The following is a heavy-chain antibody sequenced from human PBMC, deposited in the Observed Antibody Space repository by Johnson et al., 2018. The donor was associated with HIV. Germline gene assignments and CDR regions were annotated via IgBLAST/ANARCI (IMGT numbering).Heavy chain of an antibody. V-gene: IGHV3-30-3*01. CDR1: GFTFRSYA. Sequence: QVQLVESGGGLAQPGGSLRLSCAASGFTFRSYAMHWVRQAPGKGLEWVAVISYDGSNKYYADSVKGRFTISRDNAKKSLYLQMNSLRDEDTALYYCATHYYDSINAFDIWGQGTMVTVSS. D-gene: IGHD3-22*01. CDR3: ATHYYDSINAFDI. J-gene: IGHJ3*02. CDR2: ISYDGSNK.